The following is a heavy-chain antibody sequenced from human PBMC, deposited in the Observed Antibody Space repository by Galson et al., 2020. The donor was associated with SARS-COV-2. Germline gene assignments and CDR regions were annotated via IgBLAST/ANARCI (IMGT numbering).Heavy chain of an antibody. Sequence: TGGSLRLSCAASGFNFSSHGMHWVRQAPGKGLEWVAVIWYDGSNKYYADSVKGRFTISRDNSKNTLYLQMNSLRAEDTAVYYCARGFYRNYYDSSGWDHWGQGTLVTVSS. CDR1: GFNFSSHG. D-gene: IGHD3-22*01. J-gene: IGHJ4*02. CDR3: ARGFYRNYYDSSGWDH. CDR2: IWYDGSNK. V-gene: IGHV3-33*01.